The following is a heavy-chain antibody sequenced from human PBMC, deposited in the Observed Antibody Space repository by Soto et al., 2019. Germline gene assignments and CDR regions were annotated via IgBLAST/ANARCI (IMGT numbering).Heavy chain of an antibody. CDR1: GFPFSNAW. CDR3: TTSIVVVRVFYYYYGMDV. CDR2: IKSKTDGGTT. V-gene: IGHV3-15*01. D-gene: IGHD2-2*01. J-gene: IGHJ6*02. Sequence: PESFLKLYCVASGFPFSNAWMSWVRQAPGKGLEGGGRIKSKTDGGTTDYAAPVKGRFTISRDDSKNTLYLQMNRLKTEDTAVYYCTTSIVVVRVFYYYYGMDVWGQGTTVTVSS.